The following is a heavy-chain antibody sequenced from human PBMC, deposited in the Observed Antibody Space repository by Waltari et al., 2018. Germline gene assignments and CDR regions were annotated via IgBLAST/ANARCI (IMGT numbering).Heavy chain of an antibody. CDR1: GGSIRSYY. Sequence: QVQLQESGPGLVKPSETLSLTCTVSGGSIRSYYWSWIRQPPGQGLEWIGYIYTSGSTNYHPSLKSRVTISVDTSKNQFSLKLSSVTAADTAVYYCARTGSRYCSGGSCSVLDYWGQGTLVTVSS. CDR3: ARTGSRYCSGGSCSVLDY. J-gene: IGHJ4*02. V-gene: IGHV4-4*09. CDR2: IYTSGST. D-gene: IGHD2-15*01.